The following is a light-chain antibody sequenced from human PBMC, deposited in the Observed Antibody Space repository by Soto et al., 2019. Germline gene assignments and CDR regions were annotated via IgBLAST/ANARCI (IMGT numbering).Light chain of an antibody. CDR1: RSNIGAGYD. Sequence: QSVLTQPPSLSGAPGQRVTISCTGSRSNIGAGYDVHWYQHLPGTAPKVLIFDNSNRPSGVPDRFSGSESGTSASLAITGLQAEDEAVYYCHSYDVSLRGPAFGGGTKVTVL. V-gene: IGLV1-40*01. J-gene: IGLJ2*01. CDR2: DNS. CDR3: HSYDVSLRGPA.